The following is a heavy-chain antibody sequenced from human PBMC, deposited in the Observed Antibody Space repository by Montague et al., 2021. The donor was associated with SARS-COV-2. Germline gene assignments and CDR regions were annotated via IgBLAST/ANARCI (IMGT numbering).Heavy chain of an antibody. V-gene: IGHV4-34*01. CDR1: GGSFSNYY. CDR2: SNHRGST. D-gene: IGHD3-22*01. Sequence: SETLSLTCAVYGGSFSNYYCSWIRKPPGQGQDWIGESNHRGSTNYHPSPKIRVTHSVTTSKNQFSLKLSSVNAAETAVYYCARGTLSVNMAVVVLLGAIYSFDSWGQGTLVAVSA. J-gene: IGHJ4*02. CDR3: ARGTLSVNMAVVVLLGAIYSFDS.